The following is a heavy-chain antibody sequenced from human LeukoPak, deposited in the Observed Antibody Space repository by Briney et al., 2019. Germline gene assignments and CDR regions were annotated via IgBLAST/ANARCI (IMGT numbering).Heavy chain of an antibody. D-gene: IGHD3-10*01. CDR3: ARAPGGYYYYYYMDV. Sequence: SETLSLTCTVSGYSISSGNYWDWIRQPPGKGLEWIGSIYHSGSTYYNPSLKSRVTISVDTSKNQFSLKLSSVTAADTAVYYCARAPGGYYYYYYMDVWGKGTTVTISS. CDR2: IYHSGST. V-gene: IGHV4-38-2*02. CDR1: GYSISSGNY. J-gene: IGHJ6*03.